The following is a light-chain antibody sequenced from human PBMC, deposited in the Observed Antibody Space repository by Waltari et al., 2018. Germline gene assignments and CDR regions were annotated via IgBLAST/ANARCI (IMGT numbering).Light chain of an antibody. J-gene: IGKJ4*01. CDR2: DTS. Sequence: DIQLTQSPSSLSASVGDRVTITRQASQDIKNYLNWYQQKPGRAPKLLICDTSNLEAGVPARFSGSGSGTHFTFTISSLQPEDFATYYCQHYENLPFTFGGGTRVEIK. CDR1: QDIKNY. CDR3: QHYENLPFT. V-gene: IGKV1-33*01.